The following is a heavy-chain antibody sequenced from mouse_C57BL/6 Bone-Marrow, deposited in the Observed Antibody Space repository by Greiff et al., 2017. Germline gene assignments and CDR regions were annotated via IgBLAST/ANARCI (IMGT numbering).Heavy chain of an antibody. Sequence: QVQLQQSGAELVRPGASVTLSCKASGYTFTDYEMHWVKQTPVHGLEWIGAIDPETGGTAYNQKFKGKAILAADKSSSTAYMELRSLTSEDSAVYYCARCGTLVAPLEYWGQGTTLTVSS. D-gene: IGHD1-1*02. CDR2: IDPETGGT. J-gene: IGHJ2*01. V-gene: IGHV1-15*01. CDR1: GYTFTDYE. CDR3: ARCGTLVAPLEY.